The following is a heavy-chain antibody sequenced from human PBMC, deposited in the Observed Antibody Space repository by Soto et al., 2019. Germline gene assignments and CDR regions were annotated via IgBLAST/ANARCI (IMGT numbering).Heavy chain of an antibody. CDR3: AREPNYFDY. CDR2: ISAYNGNT. V-gene: IGHV1-18*01. CDR1: GYTFTSYG. Sequence: QVQLVQSGAEVKKPGASVKVSCKASGYTFTSYGISWVRQAPGQGLEWMGWISAYNGNTKYAQKLQGRVTMTTDTPPSTDYMERRSLRSDDTAVYYCAREPNYFDYWGQGTLVTVSS. J-gene: IGHJ4*02.